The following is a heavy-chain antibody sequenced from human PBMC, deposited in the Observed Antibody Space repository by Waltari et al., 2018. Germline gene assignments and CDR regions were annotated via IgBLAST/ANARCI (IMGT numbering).Heavy chain of an antibody. D-gene: IGHD6-25*01. CDR1: GFTFSLFT. CDR3: ARGMRSGSGYFYYYLDV. V-gene: IGHV3-30*17. J-gene: IGHJ6*03. CDR2: SSLEGGQK. Sequence: QVQLVESGGGVVQPGRSLTVSCEASGFTFSLFTLHWVRQAPGKGVEWVAASSLEGGQKSYADSGRGRFTTARDNSKSTVNVEMNSLRPEDTAMYYCARGMRSGSGYFYYYLDVWGKGTTVTVSS.